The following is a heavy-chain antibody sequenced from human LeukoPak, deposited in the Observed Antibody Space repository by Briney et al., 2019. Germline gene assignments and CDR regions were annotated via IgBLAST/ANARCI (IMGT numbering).Heavy chain of an antibody. CDR1: GYTLTELS. J-gene: IGHJ4*02. CDR2: FDPEDGET. V-gene: IGHV1-24*01. Sequence: ASVKVSCKVSGYTLTELSMHWVRQAPGKGLEWMGGFDPEDGETICAQKFQGRVTMTEDTSTDTAYMELSSLRSEDTAVYFCARQADLLRHFDSLLSGTDFDYWGQGTLVTVSS. CDR3: ARQADLLRHFDSLLSGTDFDY. D-gene: IGHD3-9*01.